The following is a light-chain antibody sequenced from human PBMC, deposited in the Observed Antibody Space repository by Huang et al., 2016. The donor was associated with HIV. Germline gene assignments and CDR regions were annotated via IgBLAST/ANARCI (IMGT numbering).Light chain of an antibody. Sequence: IVMTQSPATLSVSPGERVTVSCRANRSVSSNLAWYQPRPGQAPRLLIYWSSTRAPGIPARFSGSGYGTDFSLTISSLQSEDFALYYCQQYNNWLLSFGGGTRVDI. V-gene: IGKV3-15*01. J-gene: IGKJ4*01. CDR2: WSS. CDR1: RSVSSN. CDR3: QQYNNWLLS.